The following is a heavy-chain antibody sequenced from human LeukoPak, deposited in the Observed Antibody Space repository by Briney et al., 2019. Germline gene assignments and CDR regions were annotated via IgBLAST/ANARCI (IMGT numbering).Heavy chain of an antibody. CDR2: IYTTGST. Sequence: PSETLSLTCTASGASISGGSYYWSWIRQPAGKGLEWIGRIYTTGSTNCNPSLNSRVTISVDTSKNQFSLELSSVTAADTAVYYCARSPGGSGTRAFDIWAKGQWSPSLQ. D-gene: IGHD3-10*01. V-gene: IGHV4-61*02. CDR3: ARSPGGSGTRAFDI. J-gene: IGHJ3*02. CDR1: GASISGGSYY.